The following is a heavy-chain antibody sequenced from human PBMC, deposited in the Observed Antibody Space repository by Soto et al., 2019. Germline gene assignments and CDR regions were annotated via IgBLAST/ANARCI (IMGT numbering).Heavy chain of an antibody. Sequence: EVQLLESGGGLVQPGGSLRLSCAASRFTLADYAMSWVRQAPGGRLEWVSTISGDSNYYPASVKGRFTISRDNSENTLHLQVNSLRAEDTAVYYCAKVVFMGSLPYAFDIWGEGTLVTVSS. CDR2: ISGDSN. D-gene: IGHD3-10*01. CDR3: AKVVFMGSLPYAFDI. CDR1: RFTLADYA. V-gene: IGHV3-23*01. J-gene: IGHJ3*02.